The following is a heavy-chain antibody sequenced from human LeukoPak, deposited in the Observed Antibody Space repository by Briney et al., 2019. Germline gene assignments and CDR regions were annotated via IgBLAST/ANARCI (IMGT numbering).Heavy chain of an antibody. J-gene: IGHJ4*02. CDR2: IYYSGST. CDR3: ATHFGIAYATGWSLFDY. Sequence: SETLSLTCTVSGGSFSTYYWGWIRQPPGKGLEWIGSIYYSGSTYYNPSLKSRVTISVDTSKNQFSLKLSSVTAADKAVYYCATHFGIAYATGWSLFDYWGQGTLVTVSS. CDR1: GGSFSTYY. D-gene: IGHD6-19*01. V-gene: IGHV4-39*01.